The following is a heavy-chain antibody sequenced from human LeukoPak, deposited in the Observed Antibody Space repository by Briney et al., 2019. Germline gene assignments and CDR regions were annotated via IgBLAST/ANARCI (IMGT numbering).Heavy chain of an antibody. V-gene: IGHV3-21*01. J-gene: IGHJ3*02. CDR1: GFTFSSYS. CDR2: ISSSSSYI. CDR3: ARARAGAFDI. Sequence: GGSLRLSCAASGFTFSSYSMNWVRQAPGKGLEWVSSISSSSSYIYYADSVKGRFTISRDNAKNSLYLQMNSLRAEDTAVYYCARARAGAFDIWGQGTMFTVSS.